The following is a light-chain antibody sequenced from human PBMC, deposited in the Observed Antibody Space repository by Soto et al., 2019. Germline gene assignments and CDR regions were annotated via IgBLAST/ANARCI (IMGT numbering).Light chain of an antibody. J-gene: IGKJ1*01. CDR1: QSVSRPS. Sequence: EVVVTQSPGTLSLSPGERATLSCRASQSVSRPSLAWYQQKPGQAPRLLIYDASSRATGIPDRFSGSGSATDFALTISRLEPDDFAVYYCQEYGSSRTFGQGTKVEIK. V-gene: IGKV3-20*01. CDR3: QEYGSSRT. CDR2: DAS.